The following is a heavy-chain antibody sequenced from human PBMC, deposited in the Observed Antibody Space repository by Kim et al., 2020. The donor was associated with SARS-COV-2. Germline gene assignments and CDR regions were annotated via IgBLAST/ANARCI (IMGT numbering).Heavy chain of an antibody. V-gene: IGHV3-11*06. D-gene: IGHD2-8*01. J-gene: IGHJ5*01. Sequence: KGRFIISRDNAENSLYLQMNSLSAEDTAVYYCAKTMSCINGVCHSDWFDSWGQGTLVTVSS. CDR3: AKTMSCINGVCHSDWFDS.